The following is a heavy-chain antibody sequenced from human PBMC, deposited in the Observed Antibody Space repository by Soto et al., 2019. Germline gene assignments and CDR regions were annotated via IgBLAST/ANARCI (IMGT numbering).Heavy chain of an antibody. CDR2: INPSGGST. CDR1: GYTNTRYY. V-gene: IGHV1-46*01. D-gene: IGHD3-16*01. Sequence: ASVKVSCKASGYTNTRYYMHWVRQAPGQGLEWMGIINPSGGSTSYAQKFQGRVTMTRDTSTSTVYMELSSLRSEDTAVYYCARDPDAYDYKSGSMDVWGQGTTVTVSS. J-gene: IGHJ6*02. CDR3: ARDPDAYDYKSGSMDV.